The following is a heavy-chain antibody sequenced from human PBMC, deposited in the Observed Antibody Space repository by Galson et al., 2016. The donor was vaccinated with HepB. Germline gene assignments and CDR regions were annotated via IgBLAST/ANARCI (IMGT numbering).Heavy chain of an antibody. J-gene: IGHJ4*02. CDR2: ISSSSSSI. V-gene: IGHV3-48*01. CDR1: GFTFSSYT. CDR3: ARDGSIFDY. D-gene: IGHD2/OR15-2a*01. Sequence: SLRLSCAASGFTFSSYTVNWVRQAPGKGLEWVSYISSSSSSIYYADSVKGRFTISRDNAKNSLYLQMNSLRAEDTAVYFCARDGSIFDYWGQGTLVTVSS.